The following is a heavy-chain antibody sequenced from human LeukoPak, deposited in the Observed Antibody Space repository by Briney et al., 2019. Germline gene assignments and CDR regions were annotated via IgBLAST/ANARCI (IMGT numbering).Heavy chain of an antibody. D-gene: IGHD4-11*01. V-gene: IGHV4-38-2*02. J-gene: IGHJ4*02. CDR1: GYHLSSGYH. CDR3: ARDVGGNYQYFDY. CDR2: IYHSGST. Sequence: SEALYLPWTISGYHLSSGYHWGWLRQPPGKGLEGIGSIYHSGSTYYNPSLKRRVTISVDTYKNQFSLKLSSVTAADTAVYYCARDVGGNYQYFDYWGQGTLVTVSS.